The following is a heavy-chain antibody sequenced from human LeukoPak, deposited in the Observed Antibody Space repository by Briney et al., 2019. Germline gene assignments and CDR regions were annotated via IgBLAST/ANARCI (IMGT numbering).Heavy chain of an antibody. CDR2: INSDGSST. V-gene: IGHV3-74*01. Sequence: GGSLRLSCAASGFTFSSYCMHWVRQAPGKGLVWVSRINSDGSSTRYADSVKGRFTISRDNAKNTLYLQMNSLRAEDTAVYYCARVDGYSGYDSYYGMDVWGQGTTVTVSS. CDR3: ARVDGYSGYDSYYGMDV. D-gene: IGHD5-12*01. J-gene: IGHJ6*02. CDR1: GFTFSSYC.